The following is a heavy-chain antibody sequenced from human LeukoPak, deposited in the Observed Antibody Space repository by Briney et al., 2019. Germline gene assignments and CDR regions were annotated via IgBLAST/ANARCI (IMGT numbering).Heavy chain of an antibody. CDR2: IKEDGSDK. Sequence: GGSLRLSCAASAFTFSSYWMSWVRQAPGKGLEWVANIKEDGSDKNYVDSVKGRFTISRDNAKNTLYLQMNSLRAADTAVYYCTRWTDWYFDLWGRDTLVTVSS. D-gene: IGHD3/OR15-3a*01. CDR3: TRWTDWYFDL. CDR1: AFTFSSYW. J-gene: IGHJ2*01. V-gene: IGHV3-7*01.